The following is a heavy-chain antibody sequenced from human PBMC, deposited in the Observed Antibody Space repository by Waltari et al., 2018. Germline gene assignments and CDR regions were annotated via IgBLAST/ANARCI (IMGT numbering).Heavy chain of an antibody. J-gene: IGHJ3*02. CDR2: INAGNGNT. V-gene: IGHV1-3*01. CDR1: GNTFTSYA. Sequence: QVQLVQSGAEGKKPGASVKVCGKASGNTFTSYAMHWVRQPPGQRLEWMGWINAGNGNTKYSQKFQGRVTITGDTSASTAYMELSSLRSEDTAVYYCARVEGAAGLDIWGQGTMVTVSS. D-gene: IGHD3-16*01. CDR3: ARVEGAAGLDI.